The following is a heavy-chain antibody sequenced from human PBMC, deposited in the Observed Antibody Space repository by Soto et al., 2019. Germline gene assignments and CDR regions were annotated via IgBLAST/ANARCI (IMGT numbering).Heavy chain of an antibody. V-gene: IGHV3-9*01. CDR1: GFTFDDYA. J-gene: IGHJ3*02. CDR3: AKDRGEGFGERVKAFDI. CDR2: ISWNSGSI. D-gene: IGHD3-10*01. Sequence: EVQLVESGGGLVQPGRSLRLSCAASGFTFDDYAMHWVRQAPGKGLQWVSGISWNSGSIGYADSVKGRFTISRDNAKSSLYLQMNSLRAEDTALYYCAKDRGEGFGERVKAFDIWGQGTMVTVSS.